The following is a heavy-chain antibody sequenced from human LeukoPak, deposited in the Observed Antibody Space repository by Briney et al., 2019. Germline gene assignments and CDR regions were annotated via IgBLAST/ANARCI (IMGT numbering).Heavy chain of an antibody. CDR1: GGSISSYY. CDR2: IYYSGST. Sequence: SETLSLTCTVSGGSISSYYWSWIRQPPGKGLEWIGYIYYSGSTNYNPSLKSRVTISVDTSKNQFSLKLSSVTAADTAVYYCARHVGGYYDSSGYPYYFDYWGQGTLVTVSS. CDR3: ARHVGGYYDSSGYPYYFDY. V-gene: IGHV4-59*08. J-gene: IGHJ4*02. D-gene: IGHD3-22*01.